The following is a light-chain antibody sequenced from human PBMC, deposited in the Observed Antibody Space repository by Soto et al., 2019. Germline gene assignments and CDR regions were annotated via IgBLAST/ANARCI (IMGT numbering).Light chain of an antibody. Sequence: QSALAQPASVSGSPGQSITISCTGTSDDVGAYNSVSWYQQLPHKAPQVILYKGTQRPSGVSSRFSGSTSGNAASLTISGLQADDEADYFCCSSAPESTYVFGTGTKVTGL. J-gene: IGLJ1*01. V-gene: IGLV2-23*01. CDR3: CSSAPESTYV. CDR2: KGT. CDR1: SDDVGAYNS.